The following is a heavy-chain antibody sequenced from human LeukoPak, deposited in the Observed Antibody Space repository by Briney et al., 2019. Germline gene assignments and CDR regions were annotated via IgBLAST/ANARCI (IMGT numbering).Heavy chain of an antibody. Sequence: PSETLSLTCTVSGGSISSSSYYWGWIRQPPGKGLEWIGTIYYNGSTYYNPSLKSRVTISVDTSKNQFSLKLSSVTAADTAVYYCARDQYSYAHAAHWGQGTLVTVSS. CDR2: IYYNGST. D-gene: IGHD5-18*01. CDR3: ARDQYSYAHAAH. CDR1: GGSISSSSYY. V-gene: IGHV4-39*02. J-gene: IGHJ4*02.